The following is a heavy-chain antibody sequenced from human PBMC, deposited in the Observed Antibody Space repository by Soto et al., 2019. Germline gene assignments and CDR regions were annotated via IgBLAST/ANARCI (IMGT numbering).Heavy chain of an antibody. D-gene: IGHD6-19*01. CDR3: ARDGSVAGTTDFDY. Sequence: QVQLQESGPGLVKSSETLSLTCTVSGGSISSYYWSWIRQPAGKGLEWIGRIYTSGSTNYNPSLKSRVTMSVDTSKNQFSLKLSSVTAADTAVYYCARDGSVAGTTDFDYWGQGTLVTVSS. V-gene: IGHV4-4*07. J-gene: IGHJ4*02. CDR2: IYTSGST. CDR1: GGSISSYY.